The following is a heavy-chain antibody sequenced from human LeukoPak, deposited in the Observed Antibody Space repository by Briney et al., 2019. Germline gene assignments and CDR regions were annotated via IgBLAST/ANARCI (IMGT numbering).Heavy chain of an antibody. CDR1: GGSFSGYY. D-gene: IGHD2-2*01. CDR3: ASQGYCSSTSCYGNWFDP. J-gene: IGHJ5*02. V-gene: IGHV4-34*01. Sequence: PSETLSLTCAVYGGSFSGYYWSWIRQPPGKGLEWIGEINHSGSTNYNPSLKSRVTISVDTSKNQFSLKLSSVTAADTAVYYCASQGYCSSTSCYGNWFDPWGQGTLVTVSS. CDR2: INHSGST.